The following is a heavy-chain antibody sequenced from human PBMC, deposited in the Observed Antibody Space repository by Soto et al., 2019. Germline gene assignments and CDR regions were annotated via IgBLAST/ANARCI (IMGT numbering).Heavy chain of an antibody. D-gene: IGHD2-2*01. CDR2: ISFDGKIK. CDR3: ARGLSPPSSLVVFNGDV. J-gene: IGHJ6*02. Sequence: GGSLRLSCAASGFTFFNHAMHWVRQAPGKGLEWVAAISFDGKIKIYADTPKGRFTISRDNSKDTLSLEVDSLRVEDSAVYYCARGLSPPSSLVVFNGDVWGQG. CDR1: GFTFFNHA. V-gene: IGHV3-30*03.